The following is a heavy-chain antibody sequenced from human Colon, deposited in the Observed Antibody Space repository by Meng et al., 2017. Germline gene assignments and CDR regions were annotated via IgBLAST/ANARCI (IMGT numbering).Heavy chain of an antibody. Sequence: GESLKISCAASGFTFSNYAMSWVREAPGKGLEWVSVISGSGGSTYYADSVKRRFTISRDSSKNTLYLQMNSLRAEDRAVYYCAKGPRKYDTSGTDYWGQGTMVTVSS. CDR3: AKGPRKYDTSGTDY. D-gene: IGHD3-22*01. J-gene: IGHJ4*02. CDR2: ISGSGGST. V-gene: IGHV3-23*01. CDR1: GFTFSNYA.